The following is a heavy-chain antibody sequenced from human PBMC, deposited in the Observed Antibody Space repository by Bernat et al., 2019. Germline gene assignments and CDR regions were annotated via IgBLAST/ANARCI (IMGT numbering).Heavy chain of an antibody. D-gene: IGHD3-3*01. J-gene: IGHJ6*02. CDR2: ISYDGSNK. Sequence: QVQLVESGGGVVQPGRSLRLSCAASGFTFSSYGMHWVRQAPGKGLEWVAVISYDGSNKYYADSVKGRFNISRDNSKNTLYLQMNSLRAEDTAVYYCAKVGGLRFLEWFSMDVWGQGTTVTVSS. CDR1: GFTFSSYG. CDR3: AKVGGLRFLEWFSMDV. V-gene: IGHV3-30*18.